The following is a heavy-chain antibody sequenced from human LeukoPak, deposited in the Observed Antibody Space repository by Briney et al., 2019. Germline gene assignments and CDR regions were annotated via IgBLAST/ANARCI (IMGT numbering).Heavy chain of an antibody. D-gene: IGHD5-18*01. V-gene: IGHV4-4*02. Sequence: SETLSLTCAVSGGSISSSNWWSWVRQPPGKGLEWIGRIYTSGRANYNPSLKSRVTVSIDTSKNQFSLKLSSLTAADTAVYYCARLTQLWLRDYYFDYWGQGTLVTVSS. CDR1: GGSISSSNW. J-gene: IGHJ4*02. CDR2: IYTSGRA. CDR3: ARLTQLWLRDYYFDY.